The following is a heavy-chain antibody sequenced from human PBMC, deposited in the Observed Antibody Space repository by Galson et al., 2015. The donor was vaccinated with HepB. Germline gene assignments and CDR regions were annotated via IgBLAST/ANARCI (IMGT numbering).Heavy chain of an antibody. D-gene: IGHD2-21*01. V-gene: IGHV4-39*02. Sequence: ETLSLTCSVSGVSIRNNRYYWGWIRQSPGKGLEWLGNIYYTENTYYNPSLNGRLTVSQDKSKNHFSLNLRSVTAADTAVYYCARAADDSRTYLWSGWGQGTRVIVSS. J-gene: IGHJ4*02. CDR1: GVSIRNNRYY. CDR3: ARAADDSRTYLWSG. CDR2: IYYTENT.